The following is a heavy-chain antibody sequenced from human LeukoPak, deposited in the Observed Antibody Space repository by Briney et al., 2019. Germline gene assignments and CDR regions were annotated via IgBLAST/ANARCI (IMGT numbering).Heavy chain of an antibody. J-gene: IGHJ3*02. Sequence: SETLSLTCTVSGGSISSYYWSWIRQPPGKGLEWIGYIYYSGSTYYNPSLKSRVTMSVDTSKNQFSLKLSSVTAADTAVYYCARGRVVAAKIVFDIWAQGTMVTVSS. V-gene: IGHV4-59*08. CDR3: ARGRVVAAKIVFDI. D-gene: IGHD2-15*01. CDR1: GGSISSYY. CDR2: IYYSGST.